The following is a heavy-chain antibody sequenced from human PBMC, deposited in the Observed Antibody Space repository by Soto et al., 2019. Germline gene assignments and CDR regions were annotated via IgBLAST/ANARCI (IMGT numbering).Heavy chain of an antibody. D-gene: IGHD3-10*01. CDR2: MSRSGST. CDR1: GGSMNTNTYY. J-gene: IGHJ1*01. CDR3: VGHFYARGGDHFPH. Sequence: SETLSLTCAVSGGSMNTNTYYWGWIRQPPGKGLEWIGSMSRSGSTHYNPSLKSRLTISLDMSKNHFSLDLRSVTAAGTAVFYCVGHFYARGGDHFPHWGQGTPVTVSS. V-gene: IGHV4-39*02.